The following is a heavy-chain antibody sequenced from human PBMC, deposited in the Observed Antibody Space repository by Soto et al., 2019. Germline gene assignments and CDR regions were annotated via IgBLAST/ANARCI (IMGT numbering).Heavy chain of an antibody. J-gene: IGHJ4*02. CDR2: ISGSGGAT. V-gene: IGHV3-23*01. CDR1: GFTFSSDT. D-gene: IGHD4-17*01. CDR3: ARGFSRVTAV. Sequence: EVQFLESGGGLVQPGGSLRLSCAASGFTFSSDTMTWVRQAPGKGLEWVSGISGSGGATYYADSVKGRFTISRDNSKNTVYMQMNSLRAEDTAVYYCARGFSRVTAVGGQGTLVTVSS.